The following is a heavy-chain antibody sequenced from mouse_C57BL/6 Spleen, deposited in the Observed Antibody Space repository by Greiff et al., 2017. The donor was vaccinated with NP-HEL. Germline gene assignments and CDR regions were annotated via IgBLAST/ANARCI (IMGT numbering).Heavy chain of an antibody. CDR1: GYTFTDYY. V-gene: IGHV1-76*01. Sequence: QVQLKESGAELVRPGASVKLSCKASGYTFTDYYINWVKQRPGQGLEWIARIYPGSGNTYYNEKFKGKATLTAEKSSSTAYMQLSSLTSEDSAVYFCARDVAGTSDYWGQGTTLTVSS. CDR3: ARDVAGTSDY. J-gene: IGHJ2*01. CDR2: IYPGSGNT. D-gene: IGHD4-1*01.